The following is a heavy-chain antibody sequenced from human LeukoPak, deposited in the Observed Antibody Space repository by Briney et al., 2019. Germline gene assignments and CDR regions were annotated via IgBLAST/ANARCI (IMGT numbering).Heavy chain of an antibody. J-gene: IGHJ3*02. Sequence: SDTLSLTCTVSGGTITNYYWFWIRQPAGKGLEWIGRIYVSGSTNYNPSLKSRVTVSVDTSKNQFSLNLSSVTAADTAVYYCAHYGGNSRAFDIWGQGTMVTVSS. CDR2: IYVSGST. CDR1: GGTITNYY. V-gene: IGHV4-4*07. CDR3: AHYGGNSRAFDI. D-gene: IGHD4-23*01.